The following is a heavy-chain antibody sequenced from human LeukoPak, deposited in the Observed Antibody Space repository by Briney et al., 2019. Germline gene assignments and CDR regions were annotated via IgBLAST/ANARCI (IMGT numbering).Heavy chain of an antibody. CDR1: GYTFTGYY. CDR3: ARDLGGYYDSSGYPPYYFDY. Sequence: GASVKVSCKASGYTFTGYYMHWVRQAPGQGLEWMGWINPNSGGTNYAQKFQGRVTMTRDTSISTAYMELSRLRSDDTAVYYCARDLGGYYDSSGYPPYYFDYWGQGTLVTVSS. J-gene: IGHJ4*02. V-gene: IGHV1-2*02. D-gene: IGHD3-22*01. CDR2: INPNSGGT.